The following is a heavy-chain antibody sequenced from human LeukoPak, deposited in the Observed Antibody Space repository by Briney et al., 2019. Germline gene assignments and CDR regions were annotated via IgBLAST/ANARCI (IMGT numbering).Heavy chain of an antibody. CDR3: AKGSNNYPDNFDY. Sequence: GGSLRLSCAASGFTFSNYGIHWVRQAPGKGLEWVSGISGSGGSTYYAESVKGRCTISRDNSKKTLFLQMNSLRAEDTAVYYCAKGSNNYPDNFDYWGQGTLVTVSS. J-gene: IGHJ4*02. CDR1: GFTFSNYG. CDR2: ISGSGGST. D-gene: IGHD1-1*01. V-gene: IGHV3-23*01.